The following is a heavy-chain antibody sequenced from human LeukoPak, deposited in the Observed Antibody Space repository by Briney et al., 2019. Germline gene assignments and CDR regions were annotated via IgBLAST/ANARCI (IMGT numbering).Heavy chain of an antibody. CDR2: NYNSGRT. Sequence: SETLSLTCTVSGYSISSGYDWGWIRQPPGKGREWVGSNYNSGRTYYKPSLKRRVTISVDNSKKQLSLQLRDVTAADTAVYYCARDDIAAAGIGLDAFDIWGQGTMVTVSS. CDR1: GYSISSGYD. V-gene: IGHV4-38-2*02. J-gene: IGHJ3*02. CDR3: ARDDIAAAGIGLDAFDI. D-gene: IGHD6-13*01.